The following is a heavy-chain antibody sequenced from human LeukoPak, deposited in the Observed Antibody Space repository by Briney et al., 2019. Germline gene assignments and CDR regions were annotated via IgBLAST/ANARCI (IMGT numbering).Heavy chain of an antibody. CDR3: AKDGYYASRNAPSYFDY. D-gene: IGHD3-10*01. CDR2: ISGSGDGT. V-gene: IGHV3-23*01. CDR1: GFTFSSYA. J-gene: IGHJ4*02. Sequence: QPGGSLRLSCAASGFTFSSYAMSWVRQAPGKGLEWVSGISGSGDGTYYADSVKGRFTISRDNSKNTLFLQMNSLKAEDTAIYYCAKDGYYASRNAPSYFDYWGQGTLVTVSS.